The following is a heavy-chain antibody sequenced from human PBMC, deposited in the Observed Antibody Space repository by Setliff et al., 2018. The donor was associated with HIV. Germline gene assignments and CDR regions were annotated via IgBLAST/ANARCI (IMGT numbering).Heavy chain of an antibody. CDR1: GYTFSAYF. V-gene: IGHV1-2*02. Sequence: ASVKVSCKASGYTFSAYFIHWVRQAPGRGPEWMGWIDPNSGETSFAQKFQGRVTMTSDTSISTASLELSRLRSDDTAVYYCARTEYYDFWSGPRGFDPWGQGTLVTVSS. CDR2: IDPNSGET. CDR3: ARTEYYDFWSGPRGFDP. D-gene: IGHD3-3*01. J-gene: IGHJ5*02.